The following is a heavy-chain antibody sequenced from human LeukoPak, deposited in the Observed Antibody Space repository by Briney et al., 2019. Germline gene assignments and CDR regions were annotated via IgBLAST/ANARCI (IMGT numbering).Heavy chain of an antibody. CDR2: VYHDETT. Sequence: SETLSLTCDVSSYSMTSDYYWGWVRQPPGKGLEWVGSVYHDETTYYNPSLKSRVSISLDTPGRQFSLNLASVTAADTAIYYCANADTEDFFDYWGQGILVTVSS. CDR3: ANADTEDFFDY. V-gene: IGHV4-38-2*01. CDR1: SYSMTSDYY. J-gene: IGHJ4*02. D-gene: IGHD3-16*01.